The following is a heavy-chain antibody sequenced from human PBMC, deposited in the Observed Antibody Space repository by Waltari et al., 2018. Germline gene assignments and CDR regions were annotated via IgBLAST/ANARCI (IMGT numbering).Heavy chain of an antibody. D-gene: IGHD3-9*01. CDR1: GYTFTAYT. J-gene: IGHJ6*03. CDR2: INPNSGGT. Sequence: QVQLVQSGAEVKKPGASVKASCKASGYTFTAYTMNWVRQAPGHGLEWMGWINPNSGGTNYAQKFQGRVTMTRDTSISTAYMELSRLRSDDTAVYYCASVDILTGERYMDVWGKGTTVTVSS. CDR3: ASVDILTGERYMDV. V-gene: IGHV1-2*02.